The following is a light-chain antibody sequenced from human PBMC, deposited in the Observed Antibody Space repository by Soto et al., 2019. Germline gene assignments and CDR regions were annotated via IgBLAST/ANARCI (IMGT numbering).Light chain of an antibody. CDR2: GAS. J-gene: IGKJ5*01. CDR3: QQYNNWPIT. Sequence: SPGESATLSCRASQSVSRKLVWYQQKPGQAPSLLIYGASTRATGTPARFSGSGSGTEFTLTISSLQSEDFAVYYCQQYNNWPITFGRGTRLEIK. CDR1: QSVSRK. V-gene: IGKV3-15*01.